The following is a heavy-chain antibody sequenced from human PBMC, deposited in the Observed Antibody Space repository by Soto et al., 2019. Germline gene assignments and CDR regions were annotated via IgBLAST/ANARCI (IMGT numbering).Heavy chain of an antibody. CDR2: MFYSGLT. J-gene: IGHJ4*01. V-gene: IGHV4-39*02. D-gene: IGHD3-10*01. Sequence: KSSETLSLTCSVSGYSVTSSDYYWAWIRQPPGKGLEWIGSMFYSGLTYYNPSLKSRVTLSVDTSKNQFSVRLNSVTAADTAVYYCARDSGYGSGASVNHYLDFWGRGTLVTVSS. CDR3: ARDSGYGSGASVNHYLDF. CDR1: GYSVTSSDYY.